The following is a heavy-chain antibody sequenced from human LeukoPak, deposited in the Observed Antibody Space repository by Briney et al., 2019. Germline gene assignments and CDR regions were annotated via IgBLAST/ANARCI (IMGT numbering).Heavy chain of an antibody. Sequence: SVKVSCKASGGTFSSYAISWVRQAPGQGLEWMGGIIPIFGTANYAQKFQGRVTITTDESTSTAYMELSSLRSEGTAVYYCAIRHYYDSSGYYVWFDPWGQGTLVTVSS. V-gene: IGHV1-69*05. J-gene: IGHJ5*02. CDR1: GGTFSSYA. CDR2: IIPIFGTA. D-gene: IGHD3-22*01. CDR3: AIRHYYDSSGYYVWFDP.